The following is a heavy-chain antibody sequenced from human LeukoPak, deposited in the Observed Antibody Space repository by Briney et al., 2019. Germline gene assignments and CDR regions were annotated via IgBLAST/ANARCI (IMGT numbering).Heavy chain of an antibody. CDR2: IYPADSDT. D-gene: IGHD2-2*01. J-gene: IGHJ4*02. CDR1: GYNFATDW. CDR3: ARVELPAAPYSFDY. Sequence: GESLKLSCQGSGYNFATDWIAWVRQMPGKGLEWMGIIYPADSDTRYRPSFQGQVAISADKSMNTAYLQWTSLKASDTAMYYCARVELPAAPYSFDYWGQGTLVTVSS. V-gene: IGHV5-51*01.